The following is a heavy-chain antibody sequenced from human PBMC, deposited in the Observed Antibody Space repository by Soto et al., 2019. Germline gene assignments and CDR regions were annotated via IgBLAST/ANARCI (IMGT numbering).Heavy chain of an antibody. CDR3: ASIGAGWPSGFVAFDI. D-gene: IGHD6-25*01. J-gene: IGHJ3*02. V-gene: IGHV3-33*01. CDR1: GFTFSSYG. CDR2: IWYDGSNK. Sequence: GGSLRLSCAASGFTFSSYGMHWVRQAPCKGLEWVAVIWYDGSNKYYADSVKGRFTISRDNSKNTLYLQMNSLRAEDTAVYYCASIGAGWPSGFVAFDIWGQGTMVTVSS.